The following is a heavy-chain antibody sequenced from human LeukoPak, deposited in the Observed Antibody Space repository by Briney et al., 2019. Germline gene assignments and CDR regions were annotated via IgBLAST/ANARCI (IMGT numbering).Heavy chain of an antibody. D-gene: IGHD3-10*01. V-gene: IGHV1-8*01. CDR2: MNPNSGNT. J-gene: IGHJ4*02. CDR1: GYTFTSYD. Sequence: ASVKVSCRASGYTFTSYDINWVRQATGQGLEWMGWMNPNSGNTGYAQKFQGRVTMTRNTSISTAYMELSSLRSEDTAVYYCARGPSSGFGELFYYWGQGTLVTVSS. CDR3: ARGPSSGFGELFYY.